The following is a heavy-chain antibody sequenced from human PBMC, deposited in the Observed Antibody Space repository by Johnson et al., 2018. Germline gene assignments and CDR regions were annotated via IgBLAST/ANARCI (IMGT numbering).Heavy chain of an antibody. CDR2: ISHDGSST. Sequence: QVQLVESGGGVVQAGKSLRVSCAASGFTFNTYGMHWVRQTPGKGLEWVGLISHDGSSTSHAESVKGRFTIYRDNSKNTLYLEMNTLRGEDTAVYYCARDLGRGCYFDDWGQGTLVTVSS. J-gene: IGHJ4*02. V-gene: IGHV3-33*05. CDR1: GFTFNTYG. D-gene: IGHD2-15*01. CDR3: ARDLGRGCYFDD.